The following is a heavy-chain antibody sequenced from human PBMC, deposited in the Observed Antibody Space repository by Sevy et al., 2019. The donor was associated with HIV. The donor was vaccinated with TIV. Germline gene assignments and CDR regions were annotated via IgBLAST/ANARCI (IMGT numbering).Heavy chain of an antibody. V-gene: IGHV1-2*06. CDR3: ARGGGYSSGWWTFDY. D-gene: IGHD6-19*01. CDR1: GYFFTGYY. Sequence: ASVKVSCKASGYFFTGYYLHWVRQTPGQGLEWMGRINPNSGGTNYAQNFQGRVTMTRDTSISTAYMELSRLRSDDTAVASCARGGGYSSGWWTFDYWGQGTLVTVSS. J-gene: IGHJ4*02. CDR2: INPNSGGT.